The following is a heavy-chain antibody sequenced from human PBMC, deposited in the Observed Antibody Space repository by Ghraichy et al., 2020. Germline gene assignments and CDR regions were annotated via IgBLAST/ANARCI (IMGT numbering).Heavy chain of an antibody. CDR1: GGSISSYY. J-gene: IGHJ4*02. CDR2: IYYSGST. V-gene: IGHV4-59*08. Sequence: ESLNISCTVSGGSISSYYWSWIRQPPGKGLEWIGYIYYSGSTNYNPSLKSRVTISVDTSKNQFSLKLNSVTAADTAVYYCARSSCSGGSCRNLFDYWGQGTLVTVSS. D-gene: IGHD2-15*01. CDR3: ARSSCSGGSCRNLFDY.